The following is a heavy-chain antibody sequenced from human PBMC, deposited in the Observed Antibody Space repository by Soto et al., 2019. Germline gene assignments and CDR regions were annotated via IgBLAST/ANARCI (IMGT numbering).Heavy chain of an antibody. J-gene: IGHJ4*02. Sequence: PSETLWLTCTVSGRSVSSGSDYWSWIRQHPGRGLEWIGYIYYTGNTYYNPSLKSRLALPVDISKNQFSLKLTYVTAADTAAYYCARDPSSAYYYDYWGQGTLVTVSS. CDR1: GRSVSSGSDY. V-gene: IGHV4-31*03. D-gene: IGHD3-22*01. CDR3: ARDPSSAYYYDY. CDR2: IYYTGNT.